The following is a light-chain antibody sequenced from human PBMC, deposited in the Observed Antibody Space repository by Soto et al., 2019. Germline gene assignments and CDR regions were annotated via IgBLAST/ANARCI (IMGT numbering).Light chain of an antibody. CDR2: KAT. CDR1: QSIGSW. J-gene: IGKJ2*01. Sequence: DIQMTQSPSTLSASVGDGVTITCRASQSIGSWLAWYQQKPGKVPKLLISKATNLQSGVPSRFSGSGSGTDFSLTISSLQPVDSATYYCQQYNDFQYTFGQGTKLEI. V-gene: IGKV1-5*03. CDR3: QQYNDFQYT.